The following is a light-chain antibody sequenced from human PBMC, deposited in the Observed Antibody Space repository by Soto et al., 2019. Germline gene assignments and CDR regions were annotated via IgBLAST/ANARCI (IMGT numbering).Light chain of an antibody. CDR3: QLYSYFAT. CDR2: KAS. Sequence: DIQMTQSPSTLSASVGDRVTITYRASQTISSWLTRYQQKAGQAPKLLIYKASIVESGVPSRFSGSGSGTEFTLTISSLQPDDSATYYCQLYSYFATFGQGTRVEVK. J-gene: IGKJ1*01. CDR1: QTISSW. V-gene: IGKV1-5*03.